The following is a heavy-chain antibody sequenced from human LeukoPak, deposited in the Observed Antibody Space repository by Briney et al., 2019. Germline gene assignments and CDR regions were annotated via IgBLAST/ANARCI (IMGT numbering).Heavy chain of an antibody. J-gene: IGHJ4*02. CDR3: ARSTGRVVPAAINY. CDR1: GYTFTGYY. D-gene: IGHD2-2*01. Sequence: GASVKVSCKASGYTFTGYYMHWVRQAPGQGLEWMGWINPNSGGTNYAQKFQGRVTMTRDTSISPAYMELSRLRSDDTAVYYCARSTGRVVPAAINYWGQGTLVTVSS. CDR2: INPNSGGT. V-gene: IGHV1-2*02.